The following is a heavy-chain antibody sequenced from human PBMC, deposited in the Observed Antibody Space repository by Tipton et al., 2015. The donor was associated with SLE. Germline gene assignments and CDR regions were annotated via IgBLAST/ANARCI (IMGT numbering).Heavy chain of an antibody. V-gene: IGHV4-30-4*01. CDR2: IYHSGNT. J-gene: IGHJ4*02. CDR1: GGSHSGGDYY. D-gene: IGHD1-1*01. CDR3: ARGNSGFDY. Sequence: TLSLTCTVSGGSHSGGDYYWGWIRQHPGKGLAWIGFIYHSGNTFSNPSLESRLTMSVDTSKNQFSLTLTSVTAADTAVYYCARGNSGFDYWGQGNLVTVS.